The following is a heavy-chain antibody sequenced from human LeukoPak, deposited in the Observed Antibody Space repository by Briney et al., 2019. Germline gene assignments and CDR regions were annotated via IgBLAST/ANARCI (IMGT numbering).Heavy chain of an antibody. J-gene: IGHJ4*02. CDR3: ARVHQLLSFDY. Sequence: GGSLRLSCAASGFTFSSYAMSWVRQAPGKGLEWVSSISSSSSYIYYADSVKGRFTISRDNAKNSLYLQMNSLRAEDTAVYYCARVHQLLSFDYWGQGTLVTVSS. V-gene: IGHV3-21*01. CDR1: GFTFSSYA. CDR2: ISSSSSYI. D-gene: IGHD2-2*01.